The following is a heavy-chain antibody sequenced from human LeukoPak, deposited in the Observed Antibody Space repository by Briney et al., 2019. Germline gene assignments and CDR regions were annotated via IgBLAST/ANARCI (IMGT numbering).Heavy chain of an antibody. CDR1: GGSISTYY. J-gene: IGHJ4*02. CDR2: LYSSGST. V-gene: IGHV4-59*08. Sequence: SETLSLTCVVSGGSISTYYWSWIRQPPGKGLEWIGYLYSSGSTNYNPSLKSRVSISEDTSKNQVSLNLNSVTAADTAVYYCARQGRKEGPFTYWAQGTLVTVPS. CDR3: ARQGRKEGPFTY. D-gene: IGHD1-14*01.